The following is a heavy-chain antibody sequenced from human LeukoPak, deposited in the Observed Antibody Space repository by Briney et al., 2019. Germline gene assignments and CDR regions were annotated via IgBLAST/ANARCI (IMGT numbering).Heavy chain of an antibody. J-gene: IGHJ4*02. CDR2: INPSGGST. D-gene: IGHD1-1*01. CDR1: GYTFTSYY. Sequence: ASVKVSCKASGYTFTSYYMHWVRQAPGQGREWMGVINPSGGSTSYAQKFQGRVTMTRDMSTSTVYMELSSLRSEDTAVYYCARVTLGAGNDYWGQGTLVTVSS. CDR3: ARVTLGAGNDY. V-gene: IGHV1-46*01.